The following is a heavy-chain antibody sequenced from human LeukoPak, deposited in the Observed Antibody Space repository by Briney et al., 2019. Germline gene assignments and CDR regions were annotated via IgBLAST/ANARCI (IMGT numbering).Heavy chain of an antibody. D-gene: IGHD2-2*01. CDR1: GFTFSTYW. V-gene: IGHV3-15*05. CDR2: IKSKTDGGTT. J-gene: IGHJ5*02. CDR3: VRDRCSNTSCHDSPNWFDP. Sequence: GGSLRLSCAGSGFTFSTYWISWVRQAPGKGLEWVGRIKSKTDGGTTDYAAPVKGRFTISRDDSKNTLYLQMNSLRAEDTALYYCVRDRCSNTSCHDSPNWFDPWGQGTLVTVSS.